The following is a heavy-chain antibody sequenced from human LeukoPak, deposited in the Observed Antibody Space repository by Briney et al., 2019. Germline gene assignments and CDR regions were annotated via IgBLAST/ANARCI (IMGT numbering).Heavy chain of an antibody. CDR1: GFTVSTNS. Sequence: GGSLRLSCTVSGFTVSTNSMSWVRQAPGKGLEWVSFIYSDNTHYSDSVKGRFTISRDNAKNSLYLQMNSLRAEDTAVYYCARFIAAPYYFDYWGRGTLVTVSS. D-gene: IGHD6-13*01. J-gene: IGHJ4*02. CDR2: IYSDNT. V-gene: IGHV3-66*01. CDR3: ARFIAAPYYFDY.